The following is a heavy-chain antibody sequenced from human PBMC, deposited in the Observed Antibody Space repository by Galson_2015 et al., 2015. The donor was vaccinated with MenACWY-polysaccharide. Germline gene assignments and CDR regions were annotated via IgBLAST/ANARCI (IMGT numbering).Heavy chain of an antibody. D-gene: IGHD2-21*02. Sequence: SLRLSCAASGFTFSSYWMHWVRQAPWKGLVWVSRINSDGSSTSYADSVKGRFTISRDNAKNTLYLQMNSLRAEDTAVYYCARGLFSKGGDNWFDPWGQGTLVTVSS. J-gene: IGHJ5*02. V-gene: IGHV3-74*01. CDR2: INSDGSST. CDR1: GFTFSSYW. CDR3: ARGLFSKGGDNWFDP.